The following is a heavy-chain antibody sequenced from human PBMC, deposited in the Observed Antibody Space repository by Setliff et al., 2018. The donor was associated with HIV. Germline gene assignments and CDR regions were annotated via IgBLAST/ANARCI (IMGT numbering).Heavy chain of an antibody. CDR3: ARDSPYYFDSSGYYNEYLHH. J-gene: IGHJ1*01. Sequence: ASVKVSCKASGYTFTSFGISWVRQAPGQGLEWMGWISAYNGNTNYAQKLQGRVTMTTDTSTNTAHMELRSLRSDDTAVYYCARDSPYYFDSSGYYNEYLHHWGQGTLVTVSS. CDR2: ISAYNGNT. CDR1: GYTFTSFG. V-gene: IGHV1-18*01. D-gene: IGHD3-22*01.